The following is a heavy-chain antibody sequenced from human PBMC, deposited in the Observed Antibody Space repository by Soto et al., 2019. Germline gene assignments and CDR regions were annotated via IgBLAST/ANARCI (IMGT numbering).Heavy chain of an antibody. CDR1: GFTFSSYG. CDR2: IWYDGSNK. D-gene: IGHD6-19*01. V-gene: IGHV3-33*01. J-gene: IGHJ2*01. Sequence: QVQLEESGGGVVQPGRSLRLSCAASGFTFSSYGMHWVRQAPGKGLEWVAVIWYDGSNKYYADSVKGRFTISRDNSKNTLYLQMNGLGAEDTAVYYCARIPQIAVAGTRFGYFDLWGRGTLVNVSS. CDR3: ARIPQIAVAGTRFGYFDL.